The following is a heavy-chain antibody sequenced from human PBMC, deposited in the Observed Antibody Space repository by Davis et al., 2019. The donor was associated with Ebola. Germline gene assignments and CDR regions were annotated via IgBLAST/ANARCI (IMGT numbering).Heavy chain of an antibody. CDR2: ISYDGSNK. J-gene: IGHJ4*02. D-gene: IGHD1/OR15-1a*01. CDR1: GFMFSSYA. V-gene: IGHV3-30*04. CDR3: ARRTELDY. Sequence: GESLKISCSVSGFMFSSYAMHWVRQAPGKGLEWVAVISYDGSNKYYADSVKGRFTISRDNSKNTLYLQMNSLRAEDTAVYYCARRTELDYWGQGTLVTVSS.